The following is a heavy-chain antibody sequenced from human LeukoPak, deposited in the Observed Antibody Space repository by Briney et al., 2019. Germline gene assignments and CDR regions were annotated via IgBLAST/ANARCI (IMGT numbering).Heavy chain of an antibody. CDR2: IKQDGSEK. CDR3: AKDDRWLQFCC. J-gene: IGHJ4*02. V-gene: IGHV3-7*03. CDR1: GFTFSSYW. Sequence: SGGSLRLSCAASGFTFSSYWMSWVRQAPGKGLEWVANIKQDGSEKYYVDSVKGRFTISRDNAKNSLYLQMNSLRAEDTAVYYCAKDDRWLQFCCWGQGTLVTVSA. D-gene: IGHD5-24*01.